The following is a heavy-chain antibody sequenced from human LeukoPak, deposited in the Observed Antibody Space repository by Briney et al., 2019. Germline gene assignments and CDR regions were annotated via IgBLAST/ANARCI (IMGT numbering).Heavy chain of an antibody. J-gene: IGHJ5*02. V-gene: IGHV3-74*01. CDR2: INSDGSST. Sequence: GESLRLSCAASGFTFSSYWMHWVRQAPGKGLVWVSRINSDGSSTTYADSVKGRFTISRDNAKNTLYLQMNSLRAEDTAVYYCARDLGSCSSITCYTNWFDPWGQGTLVTVSS. CDR3: ARDLGSCSSITCYTNWFDP. D-gene: IGHD2-2*02. CDR1: GFTFSSYW.